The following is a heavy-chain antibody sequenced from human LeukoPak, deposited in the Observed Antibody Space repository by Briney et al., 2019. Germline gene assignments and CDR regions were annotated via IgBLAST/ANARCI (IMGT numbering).Heavy chain of an antibody. CDR3: ARDGEDEGLDY. CDR1: GFTFSSYA. CDR2: ISYDGSNK. J-gene: IGHJ4*02. Sequence: GGSLRLSCAASGFTFSSYAMHWVRQAPGKGLEWVAVISYDGSNKYYADSVKGRFTISRDNSKDTLYLQMNSLRAEDTAVYYCARDGEDEGLDYWGQGTLVTVSS. D-gene: IGHD3-10*01. V-gene: IGHV3-30-3*01.